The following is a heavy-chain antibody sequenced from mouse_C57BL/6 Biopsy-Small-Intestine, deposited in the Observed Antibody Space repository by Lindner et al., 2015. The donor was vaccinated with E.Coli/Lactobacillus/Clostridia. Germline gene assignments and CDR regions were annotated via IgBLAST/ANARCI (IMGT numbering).Heavy chain of an antibody. D-gene: IGHD2-14*01. CDR3: ARVPLGSKWYYFDY. Sequence: SVKVSCKASGYTFTSYAMHWVRQAPGQRLEWMGWINAGNGNTKYSQKFQGRVTITRDTSASTAYMELSSLRSEDTAVYYCARVPLGSKWYYFDYWGQGTLVTVSS. CDR2: INAGNGNT. V-gene: IGHV1-84*02. J-gene: IGHJ2*01. CDR1: GYTFTSYA.